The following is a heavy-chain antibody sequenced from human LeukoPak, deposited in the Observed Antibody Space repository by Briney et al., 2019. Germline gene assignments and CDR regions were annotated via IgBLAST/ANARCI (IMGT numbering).Heavy chain of an antibody. CDR2: IVVGSGNT. CDR1: GFTFTSSA. Sequence: SVKVSCKASGFTFTSSAMQWVRQARGQRLEWIGWIVVGSGNTNYAQKFQERVTITRDMSTSTAYMELSSLRSEDTAVYYCAIYYDSSGYHDYWGQGTLVTVSS. D-gene: IGHD3-22*01. J-gene: IGHJ4*02. CDR3: AIYYDSSGYHDY. V-gene: IGHV1-58*02.